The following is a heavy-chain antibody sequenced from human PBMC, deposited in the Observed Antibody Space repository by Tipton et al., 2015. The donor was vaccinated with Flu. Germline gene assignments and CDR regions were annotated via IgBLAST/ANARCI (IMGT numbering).Heavy chain of an antibody. V-gene: IGHV4-59*01. CDR3: ARVRIPATAYDAFDI. Sequence: GLVKPSETLSLTCTVSGGSISSYYWSWIRQPPGKGLEWIGYIYYSGSTNYNPSLKSRVTISIDTSKNQFSLKLSSVTAADTAVYYCARVRIPATAYDAFDIWGQGTMVTVSS. CDR2: IYYSGST. D-gene: IGHD2-2*01. J-gene: IGHJ3*02. CDR1: GGSISSYY.